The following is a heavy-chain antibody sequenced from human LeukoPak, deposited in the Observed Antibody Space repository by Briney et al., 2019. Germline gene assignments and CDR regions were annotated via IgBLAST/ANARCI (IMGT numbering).Heavy chain of an antibody. CDR1: GGTFSSYA. CDR2: IIPIFGTA. Sequence: ASVKVSCKASGGTFSSYAISWVRQAPGQGLEWMGRIIPIFGTANYAQKFQGRVTITTDESTSTAYMELSSLRSEDTAVYYCATSGSLRHAFDIWGQGTVVTVSS. V-gene: IGHV1-69*05. CDR3: ATSGSLRHAFDI. J-gene: IGHJ3*02. D-gene: IGHD1-26*01.